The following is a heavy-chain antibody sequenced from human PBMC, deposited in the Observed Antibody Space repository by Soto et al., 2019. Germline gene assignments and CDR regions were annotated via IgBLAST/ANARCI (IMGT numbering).Heavy chain of an antibody. V-gene: IGHV4-31*03. CDR1: GGSISSGGYY. D-gene: IGHD6-6*01. CDR3: ARGSYSSSSRGARVWFDP. CDR2: IYYSGST. J-gene: IGHJ5*02. Sequence: SETLSLTCTVSGGSISSGGYYWSWIRQHPGKGLEWIGYIYYSGSTYYNPSLKSRVTISVDTSKNQFSLKLSSVTAADAAVYYCARGSYSSSSRGARVWFDPWGQGTLVTVSS.